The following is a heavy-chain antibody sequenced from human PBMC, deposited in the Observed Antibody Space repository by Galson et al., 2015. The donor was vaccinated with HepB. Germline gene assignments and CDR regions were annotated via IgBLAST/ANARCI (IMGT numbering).Heavy chain of an antibody. Sequence: SVKVSCKASGYTFTSYDINWVRQATGQGLEWMGWMNPNSGNTGYAQKFQGRVTMTRNTSISTAYMELSSLRSEDTAVYYCARVRHCSGNSCHYYYGLDVWGQGTTVTVSS. CDR2: MNPNSGNT. D-gene: IGHD2-15*01. J-gene: IGHJ6*02. CDR1: GYTFTSYD. CDR3: ARVRHCSGNSCHYYYGLDV. V-gene: IGHV1-8*01.